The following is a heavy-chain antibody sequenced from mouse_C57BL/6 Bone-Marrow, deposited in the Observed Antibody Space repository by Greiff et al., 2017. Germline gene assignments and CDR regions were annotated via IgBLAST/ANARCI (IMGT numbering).Heavy chain of an antibody. V-gene: IGHV1-82*01. Sequence: QVQLQQSGPELVKPGASVKISCKASGYAFSSSWMHWVKQRPGKGLEWIGRIYPGDGDTNYNGKFKGKATLTAYKYSSTAYMQLSSLKSEDSAVYFCAKGRDLDFDYWGQGTTLTVSS. CDR2: IYPGDGDT. CDR1: GYAFSSSW. CDR3: AKGRDLDFDY. J-gene: IGHJ2*01.